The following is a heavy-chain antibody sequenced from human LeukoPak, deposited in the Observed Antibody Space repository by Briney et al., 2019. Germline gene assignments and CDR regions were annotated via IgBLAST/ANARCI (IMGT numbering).Heavy chain of an antibody. D-gene: IGHD2-15*01. CDR3: TVVVVAAKAFDI. V-gene: IGHV1-18*01. CDR1: GYTFTSYG. J-gene: IGHJ3*02. Sequence: ASAKVSCKASGYTFTSYGISWVRQAPGQGLEWMGWISAYNGNTNYAQKLQGRVTMTTDTSTSTAYMELRSLRSDDTAVYYCTVVVVAAKAFDIWGQGTMVTVSS. CDR2: ISAYNGNT.